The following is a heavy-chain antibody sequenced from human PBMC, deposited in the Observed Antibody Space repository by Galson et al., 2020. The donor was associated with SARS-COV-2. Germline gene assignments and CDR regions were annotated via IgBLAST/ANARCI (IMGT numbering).Heavy chain of an antibody. CDR1: GFTFSRHG. V-gene: IGHV3-30*18. CDR3: VKVSGCINTLCWDWFDH. Sequence: GGSLRLSCAASGFTFSRHGMHWVRQAPGKGLEWVALISYDGSEKYYGDHVKGRFSISRDNSKNTVFLEMNSLRAEDTAVYYCVKVSGCINTLCWDWFDHWGQGTLVTVSS. CDR2: ISYDGSEK. J-gene: IGHJ5*02. D-gene: IGHD1-20*01.